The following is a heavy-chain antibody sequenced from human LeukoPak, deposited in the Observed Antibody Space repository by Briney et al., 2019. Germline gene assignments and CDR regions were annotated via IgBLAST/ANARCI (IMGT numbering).Heavy chain of an antibody. J-gene: IGHJ3*02. D-gene: IGHD6-13*01. CDR1: GGSIISCY. CDR3: ARAAGSSDAFDI. CDR2: IYYSGST. Sequence: PSESLSLTCTVSGGSIISCYWSWIRQPPGKGLEWIGYIYYSGSTNYNPSLKSRVTISVDTSKNQFSLKLSSVTAADTAVYYCARAAGSSDAFDIWGQGTMVTVSS. V-gene: IGHV4-59*01.